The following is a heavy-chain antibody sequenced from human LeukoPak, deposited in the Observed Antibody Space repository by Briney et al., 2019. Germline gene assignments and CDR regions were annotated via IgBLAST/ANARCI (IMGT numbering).Heavy chain of an antibody. CDR1: GYSFTSYW. V-gene: IGHV5-51*01. J-gene: IGHJ4*02. Sequence: GESLKISCKGSGYSFTSYWIGWVRQMPEKGLEWMGIIYPGDSDTRYSPSFQGQVTISADKSISTAYLQWSSLKASDTAMYYCARRTYYYDSSGYLWYFDYWGQGTLVTVSS. CDR2: IYPGDSDT. CDR3: ARRTYYYDSSGYLWYFDY. D-gene: IGHD3-22*01.